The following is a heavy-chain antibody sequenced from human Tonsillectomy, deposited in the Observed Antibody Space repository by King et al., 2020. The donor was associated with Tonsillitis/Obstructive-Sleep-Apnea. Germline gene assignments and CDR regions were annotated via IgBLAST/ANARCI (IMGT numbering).Heavy chain of an antibody. CDR3: ARVLGIRNAFDI. CDR1: GYTFSSYG. V-gene: IGHV1-18*01. J-gene: IGHJ3*02. D-gene: IGHD7-27*01. CDR2: ISAYHGNT. Sequence: VQLVESGAEVKRPGASVKVSCTASGYTFSSYGITWVRQAPGQGLEWMGWISAYHGNTKYAQKLQGRVTMTTDTSTSTAYMELRSLRSDDTALYYCARVLGIRNAFDIWGQGTMVTVSS.